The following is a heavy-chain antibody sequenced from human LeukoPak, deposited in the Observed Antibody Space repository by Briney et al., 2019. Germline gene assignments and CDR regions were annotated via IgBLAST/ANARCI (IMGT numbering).Heavy chain of an antibody. CDR1: GFTFDDYA. D-gene: IGHD3-22*01. CDR2: ISWNSGSI. J-gene: IGHJ6*02. CDR3: AKDLGSRYYYDSSGYYYGDYYYGMDV. V-gene: IGHV3-9*01. Sequence: PGRSLRLSCAASGFTFDDYAMHWVRQAPGKGLEWVSGISWNSGSIGYADSVKGRFTISRDNTKNSLYLQMNSLRAEDTALYYCAKDLGSRYYYDSSGYYYGDYYYGMDVWGQGTTVTVSS.